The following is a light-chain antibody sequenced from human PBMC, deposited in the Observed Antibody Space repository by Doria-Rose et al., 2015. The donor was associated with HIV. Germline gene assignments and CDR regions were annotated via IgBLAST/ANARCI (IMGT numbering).Light chain of an antibody. CDR1: PRFSSSY. V-gene: IGKV3-20*01. Sequence: TQSTGTLSLSTGARATLCCRGRPRFSSSYLAWHQQSPGQAHSLLIYDGSTRATGIPDRFSASGSGTDFTLTINRLEPEDFALYYCHQYGTSWTFGQGTKVEI. J-gene: IGKJ1*01. CDR2: DGS. CDR3: HQYGTSWT.